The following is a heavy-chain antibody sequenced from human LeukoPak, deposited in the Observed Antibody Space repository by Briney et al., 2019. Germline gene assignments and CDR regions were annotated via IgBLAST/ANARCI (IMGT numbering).Heavy chain of an antibody. CDR1: GYSFATYW. D-gene: IGHD6-19*01. Sequence: GESLKISCKGSGYSFATYWIGWVRQMPGKGLEWMGIIYPGDSGTRYSPSFQGQVTISADKSISTAYLQWSSLKASDTAMYYCASQGGYTSGWLIFDYWGQGTLVTVSS. J-gene: IGHJ4*02. V-gene: IGHV5-51*01. CDR3: ASQGGYTSGWLIFDY. CDR2: IYPGDSGT.